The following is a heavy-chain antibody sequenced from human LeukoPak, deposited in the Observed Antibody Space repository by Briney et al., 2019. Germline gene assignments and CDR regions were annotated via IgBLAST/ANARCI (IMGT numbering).Heavy chain of an antibody. CDR2: FVVGSGDT. Sequence: SVRVSCKASGFTFSSSAMQWLRQARGQRLEWIGWFVVGSGDTKYSQSFQERVTFTPDMPTSTAYMELSSLRSEDTAVYYCAADRGVAAANTGGWFDPWGQGTLVTVSS. D-gene: IGHD6-13*01. J-gene: IGHJ5*02. V-gene: IGHV1-58*02. CDR3: AADRGVAAANTGGWFDP. CDR1: GFTFSSSA.